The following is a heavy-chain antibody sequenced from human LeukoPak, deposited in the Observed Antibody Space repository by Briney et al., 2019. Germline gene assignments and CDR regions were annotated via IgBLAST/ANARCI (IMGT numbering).Heavy chain of an antibody. CDR2: INSDGSTT. CDR1: GLTFSSYW. CDR3: AKEVMDYGDYYYYFDY. V-gene: IGHV3-74*01. Sequence: GGSLRLSCAASGLTFSSYWMHWVRQVPGKGLVWVSRINSDGSTTTYADSVKGRFTISRHNAKNTLYLQMNSLRAEDTAVCYCAKEVMDYGDYYYYFDYWGQGTLVTVSS. D-gene: IGHD4-17*01. J-gene: IGHJ4*02.